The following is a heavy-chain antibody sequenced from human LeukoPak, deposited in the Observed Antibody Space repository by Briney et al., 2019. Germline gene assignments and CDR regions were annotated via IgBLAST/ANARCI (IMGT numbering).Heavy chain of an antibody. CDR3: ARDRKLGYCSGGSCYQVEYYFDY. J-gene: IGHJ4*02. CDR1: GFTFSSYA. CDR2: ISYDGSNK. V-gene: IGHV3-30*04. Sequence: GGSLRLSCAASGFTFSSYAMHWVRQAPGKGLEWVAVISYDGSNKYYADSVKGRFTISRDNSKNTLYLQMNSLRAEDTAVYYCARDRKLGYCSGGSCYQVEYYFDYWGQGTLVTVSS. D-gene: IGHD2-15*01.